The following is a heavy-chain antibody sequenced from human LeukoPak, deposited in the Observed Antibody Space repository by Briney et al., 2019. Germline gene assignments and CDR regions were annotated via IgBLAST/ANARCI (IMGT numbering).Heavy chain of an antibody. CDR3: ARGGVVGYSYGFDY. Sequence: SETLSLTCTVSGGSISSYYWSWIRQPPGKGLEWIGYIYYSGSTNYNPSLKSRVTISVDTPKNRFSLKLSSVTAADTAVYYCARGGVVGYSYGFDYWGQGTLVTVSS. J-gene: IGHJ4*02. CDR2: IYYSGST. D-gene: IGHD5-18*01. V-gene: IGHV4-59*01. CDR1: GGSISSYY.